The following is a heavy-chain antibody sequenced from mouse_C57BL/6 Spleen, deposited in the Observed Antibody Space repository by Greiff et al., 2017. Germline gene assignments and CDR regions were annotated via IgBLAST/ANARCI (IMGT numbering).Heavy chain of an antibody. Sequence: QVQLQQPGAELVKPGASVKLSCKASGYTFTSYWMQWVKQRPGQGLEWIGEIDPSDGYTNYKGKFKGKATLTVDTSSSTAYMQLSSLTSVDSAVYYCARELAVDYWGQGTSVTVSS. V-gene: IGHV1-50*01. CDR2: IDPSDGYT. J-gene: IGHJ4*01. CDR3: ARELAVDY. CDR1: GYTFTSYW.